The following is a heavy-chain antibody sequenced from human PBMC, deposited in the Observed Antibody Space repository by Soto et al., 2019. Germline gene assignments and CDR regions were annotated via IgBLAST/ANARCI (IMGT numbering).Heavy chain of an antibody. J-gene: IGHJ4*02. D-gene: IGHD3-22*01. CDR2: IWYDGSRK. V-gene: IGHV3-33*01. CDR1: GFTFSSYA. Sequence: QVQLVESGGGVVQPGGSLRLSCAASGFTFSSYAMHWVRQAPGKGLEWMAVIWYDGSRKHYADSLKGRFTISRDNPKNTLYLERNSLRVEDTAVYYCARGIHSYESHGYGPGAYCGKGTLVSVSS. CDR3: ARGIHSYESHGYGPGAY.